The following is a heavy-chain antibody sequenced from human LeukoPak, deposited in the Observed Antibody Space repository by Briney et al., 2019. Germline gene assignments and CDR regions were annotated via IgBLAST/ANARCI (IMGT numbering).Heavy chain of an antibody. D-gene: IGHD6-13*01. Sequence: GGSLRLSCAASGFTFSSYSMNWVRQAPGKGLEWVSSIDFTSRYIYNADSVKGRFTTSRDNAKNSLYLQMNSLKVEDTAVYYCATPAAGPGAEYSLYWGQGTLVIVSS. CDR2: IDFTSRYI. CDR1: GFTFSSYS. V-gene: IGHV3-21*01. CDR3: ATPAAGPGAEYSLY. J-gene: IGHJ1*01.